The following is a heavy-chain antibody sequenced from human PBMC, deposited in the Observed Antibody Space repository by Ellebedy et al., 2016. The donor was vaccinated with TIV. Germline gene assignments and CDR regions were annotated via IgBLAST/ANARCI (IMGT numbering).Heavy chain of an antibody. CDR1: GGAFSGSA. CDR3: ATPVEPSSGDGFDI. CDR2: VDPEDGET. V-gene: IGHV1-69-2*01. Sequence: ASVKVSCKASGGAFSGSAISWVRQAPGKGLEWMGLVDPEDGETIYAEKFQGRVTITADTSTDTAYMELSSLRSEDTAVYYCATPVEPSSGDGFDIWGQGTMVTVSS. J-gene: IGHJ3*02. D-gene: IGHD3-22*01.